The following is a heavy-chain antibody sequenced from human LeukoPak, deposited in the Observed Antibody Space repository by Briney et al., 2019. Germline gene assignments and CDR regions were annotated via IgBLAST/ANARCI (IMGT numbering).Heavy chain of an antibody. CDR1: GYTFTKYY. CDR2: INPPGGAT. CDR3: ARDPSAFWSGSFFDY. D-gene: IGHD3-3*01. V-gene: IGHV1-46*01. Sequence: ASVKVSCKASGYTFTKYYIHWVRQAPGQGLEWMGIINPPGGATSYPQKFQGRVTMTRDTSTSTVYMEVSSLRSEDTAVYYCARDPSAFWSGSFFDYWGQGTLVTVSS. J-gene: IGHJ4*02.